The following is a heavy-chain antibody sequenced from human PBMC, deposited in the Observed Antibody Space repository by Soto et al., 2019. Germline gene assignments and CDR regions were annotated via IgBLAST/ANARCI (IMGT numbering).Heavy chain of an antibody. CDR2: IYPGDSKI. CDR3: ARFGGPALSHNWFDL. Sequence: EVQLMQSGAEVRKAGESLKISCQGFGYGFSGYWIGWVRQVPGEGLEWMGIIYPGDSKIRYSSSFEGHVTFSVDKSIYTAHLQWSSLKTSDSAMYYCARFGGPALSHNWFDLWGQGTLVTVSS. D-gene: IGHD3-16*01. CDR1: GYGFSGYW. J-gene: IGHJ5*02. V-gene: IGHV5-51*03.